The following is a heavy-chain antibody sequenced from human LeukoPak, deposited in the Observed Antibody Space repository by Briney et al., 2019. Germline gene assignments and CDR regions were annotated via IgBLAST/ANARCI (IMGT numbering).Heavy chain of an antibody. Sequence: GGSLRLSCAASGFSFITYGIHWVRQAPGKGLEWVAFIRYDGSNRFYADSVRGRFTISRDNSKNTVYLQMNSLRAEDTAVYYCARALKEDTAMVFDAFDIWGQGTMVTVSS. CDR1: GFSFITYG. V-gene: IGHV3-30*02. CDR2: IRYDGSNR. CDR3: ARALKEDTAMVFDAFDI. D-gene: IGHD5-18*01. J-gene: IGHJ3*02.